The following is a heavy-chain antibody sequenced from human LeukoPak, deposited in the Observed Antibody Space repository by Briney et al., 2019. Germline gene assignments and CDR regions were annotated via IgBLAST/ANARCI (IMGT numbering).Heavy chain of an antibody. V-gene: IGHV1-69*04. CDR1: GGTFSSSA. CDR2: IIPVLNIT. Sequence: SVKVSCKTSGGTFSSSAITWVRQAPGQGLEWMGRIIPVLNITTYAQKFQGSVTITADTSTSTVYMELSSLRSEDTAVYYCARGEEWYYDILTGYYNVMDFDYWGQGTLVTVSS. D-gene: IGHD3-9*01. CDR3: ARGEEWYYDILTGYYNVMDFDY. J-gene: IGHJ4*02.